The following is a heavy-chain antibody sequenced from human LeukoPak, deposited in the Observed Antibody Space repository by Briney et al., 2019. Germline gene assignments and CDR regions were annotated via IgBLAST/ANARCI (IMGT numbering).Heavy chain of an antibody. Sequence: GGSLRLSCTASGFTFSNYNMNWVRQAPGKGLEWVSSISTSSNYIYYIDSVKGRFSISRDDAKNSLSLQMDSLTAEDTAVYYCARLGVYYDSSGYGPSLFDYWGQGTLVTVSS. J-gene: IGHJ4*02. CDR1: GFTFSNYN. V-gene: IGHV3-21*01. CDR2: ISTSSNYI. D-gene: IGHD3-22*01. CDR3: ARLGVYYDSSGYGPSLFDY.